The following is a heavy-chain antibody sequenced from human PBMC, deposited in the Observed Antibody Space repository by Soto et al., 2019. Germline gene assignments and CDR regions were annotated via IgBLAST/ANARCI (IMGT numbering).Heavy chain of an antibody. Sequence: QVQLVQSGAEVKKPGSSVKVSCKASGGTFSSYAISWVRQAPGQGLEWMGGIIPIFGTANYAQKFQGRVTITANESTSAAYMELSSLRSEDTAVYYCARYPRPVYSSGDDAFDIWGQGTMVTVSS. CDR2: IIPIFGTA. J-gene: IGHJ3*02. D-gene: IGHD6-19*01. CDR1: GGTFSSYA. CDR3: ARYPRPVYSSGDDAFDI. V-gene: IGHV1-69*01.